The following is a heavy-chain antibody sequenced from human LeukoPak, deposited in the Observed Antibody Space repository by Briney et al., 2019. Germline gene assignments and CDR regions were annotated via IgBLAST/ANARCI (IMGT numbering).Heavy chain of an antibody. D-gene: IGHD2-2*01. CDR3: AKRRGLAYQPNHWYYMDV. V-gene: IGHV3-7*01. Sequence: GGSLRLSYAASRFTFDEYGMSWVRQTAGKGLQWVANFKQDVSEKYYVDSVKGRFTISRDNAKNSLYLQMNSLRAEDTAVYYCAKRRGLAYQPNHWYYMDVWGKGTTVTISS. CDR1: RFTFDEYG. J-gene: IGHJ6*03. CDR2: FKQDVSEK.